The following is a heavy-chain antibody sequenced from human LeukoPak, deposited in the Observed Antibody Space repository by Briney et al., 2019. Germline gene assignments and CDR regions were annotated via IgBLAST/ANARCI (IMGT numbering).Heavy chain of an antibody. CDR2: ISHSGST. CDR1: GGSFSGYY. CDR3: AGTRTRYYDILTGYFY. V-gene: IGHV4-34*01. D-gene: IGHD3-9*01. Sequence: SETLSLTCAVYGGSFSGYYWSWIRQPPGKGLEWIGEISHSGSTNYNPSLKSRVTISVDTSKNQFSLKLSSVTAADTAVYYCAGTRTRYYDILTGYFYWGQGTLVTVSS. J-gene: IGHJ4*02.